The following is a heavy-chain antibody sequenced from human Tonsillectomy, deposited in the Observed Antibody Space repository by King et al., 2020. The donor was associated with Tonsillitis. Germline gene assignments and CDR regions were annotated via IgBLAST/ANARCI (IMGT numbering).Heavy chain of an antibody. CDR3: ARGMRDYYASSGYPKNWFDP. D-gene: IGHD3-22*01. Sequence: QLVQSGAEVKKPGASVKVSCKASGYTFASYGITWVRQAPGHGLEWMGWISAYDANTNYAQKFQGRVTMTSDTSTSIAYMELRSRRSDDTAVYYCARGMRDYYASSGYPKNWFDPWGQGTLVTISS. J-gene: IGHJ5*02. V-gene: IGHV1-18*04. CDR2: ISAYDANT. CDR1: GYTFASYG.